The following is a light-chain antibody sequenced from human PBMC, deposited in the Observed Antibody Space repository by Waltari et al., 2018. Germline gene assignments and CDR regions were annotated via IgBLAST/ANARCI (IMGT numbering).Light chain of an antibody. Sequence: QSALTPPASVSGSPGPSITISCTGTSSDVGCYNYVSWFQQHPGRAPKLMIYDVSKRPSGVSNRFSGSKSGNAASLTIPGLQAEDEADYYCSSYTSISTLVFGVGTKVTVL. CDR1: SSDVGCYNY. J-gene: IGLJ3*02. CDR3: SSYTSISTLV. CDR2: DVS. V-gene: IGLV2-14*01.